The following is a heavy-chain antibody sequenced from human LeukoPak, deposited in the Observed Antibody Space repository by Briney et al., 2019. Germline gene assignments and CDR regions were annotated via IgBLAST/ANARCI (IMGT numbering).Heavy chain of an antibody. J-gene: IGHJ3*02. CDR3: ASRITEYCSSTSCYIGAFDI. Sequence: SVKVSCKASGGTFSSYTISWVRQAPGQGLEWMGRIIPILGIANYAQKFQGRVTITADKSTSTAYMELSSLRSEDTAVYYVASRITEYCSSTSCYIGAFDIWGQGTMVTVSS. CDR1: GGTFSSYT. CDR2: IIPILGIA. V-gene: IGHV1-69*02. D-gene: IGHD2-2*02.